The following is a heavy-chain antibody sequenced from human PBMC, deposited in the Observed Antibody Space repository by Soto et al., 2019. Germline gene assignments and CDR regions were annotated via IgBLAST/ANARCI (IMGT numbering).Heavy chain of an antibody. CDR1: GFTFTSSA. D-gene: IGHD2-15*01. CDR2: IVVGSGNT. Sequence: GASVKVSCKASGFTFTSSAMHWVRQARGQRLEWIGWIVVGSGNTNYAQKFQERVTITRDMSTSTAYMELSSLRSEDTAVYYCAAGGCSGGSCYRWFDPWGQGTLVTVSS. J-gene: IGHJ5*02. V-gene: IGHV1-58*02. CDR3: AAGGCSGGSCYRWFDP.